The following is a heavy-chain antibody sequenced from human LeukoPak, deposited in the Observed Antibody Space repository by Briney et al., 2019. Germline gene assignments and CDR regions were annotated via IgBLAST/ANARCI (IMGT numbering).Heavy chain of an antibody. CDR2: INPNSGGT. V-gene: IGHV1-2*02. J-gene: IGHJ4*02. D-gene: IGHD3-3*01. CDR3: ARDEDTIFGVVDY. Sequence: GASVKVSCKASGYTFTGYYMHWVRQAPGQWLEWMGWINPNSGGTNYAQKFQGRVTMTRDTSISTAYMELSRLRSDDTAVYYCARDEDTIFGVVDYWGQGTLVTVSS. CDR1: GYTFTGYY.